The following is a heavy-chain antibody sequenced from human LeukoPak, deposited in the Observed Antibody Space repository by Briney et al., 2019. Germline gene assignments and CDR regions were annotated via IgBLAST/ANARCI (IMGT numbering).Heavy chain of an antibody. Sequence: SETLSLTCTVSGGAISSYYWSWIRQPAGKGLEWIGRIYTSGSTNYNPSLKSRVTMSVDTSKNQFSLKLSSVTAADTAVYYCARPSSSYYFGAFDVWGLGTMVTVSS. D-gene: IGHD3-22*01. V-gene: IGHV4-4*07. CDR3: ARPSSSYYFGAFDV. CDR2: IYTSGST. CDR1: GGAISSYY. J-gene: IGHJ3*01.